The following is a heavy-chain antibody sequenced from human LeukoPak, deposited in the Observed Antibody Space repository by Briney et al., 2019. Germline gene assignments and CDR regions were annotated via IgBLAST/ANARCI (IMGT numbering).Heavy chain of an antibody. D-gene: IGHD4-17*01. V-gene: IGHV4-59*01. Sequence: SETLSLTCTVSGGSISSYYWSWIRQPPGKGLEWIGYIYYSGSTNYNPSLKSRVTISADTSKNQFSLKLSSVTAADTAVYYCARDYGDLAGFDYWGQGTLVTVSS. CDR1: GGSISSYY. CDR3: ARDYGDLAGFDY. J-gene: IGHJ4*02. CDR2: IYYSGST.